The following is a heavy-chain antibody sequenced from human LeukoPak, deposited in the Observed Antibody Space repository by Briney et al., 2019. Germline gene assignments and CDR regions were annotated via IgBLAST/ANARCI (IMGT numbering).Heavy chain of an antibody. CDR2: ISAQHGQT. V-gene: IGHV1-18*01. D-gene: IGHD6-19*01. CDR1: GYSENFYG. J-gene: IGHJ4*02. Sequence: ASVKVSCKTSGYSENFYGITWVRQVAGQGLEWMGWISAQHGQTEYAPNSQDRVTMTTDTYTSTAYMELRSLRSDDTAVYYCARDRVAVAARFDYRGQGTLVTVSS. CDR3: ARDRVAVAARFDY.